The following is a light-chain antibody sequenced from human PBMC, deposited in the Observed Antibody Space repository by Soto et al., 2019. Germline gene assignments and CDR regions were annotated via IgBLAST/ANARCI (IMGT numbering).Light chain of an antibody. V-gene: IGKV3-20*01. CDR3: QQYGSSLYP. J-gene: IGKJ2*01. CDR2: GAS. Sequence: EIVLTQSPGTLSLSPGERATLSCRASQSVSSSYLAWYQQKPGQAPGLLIYGASSRATGIPDRFSGSGSGTDFTLTISRLEPEDFAVYYCQQYGSSLYPFGQGTKLEIK. CDR1: QSVSSSY.